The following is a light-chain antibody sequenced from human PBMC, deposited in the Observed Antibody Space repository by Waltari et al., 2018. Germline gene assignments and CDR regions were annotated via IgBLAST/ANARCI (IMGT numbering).Light chain of an antibody. CDR2: DVT. Sequence: QSALTQPASVSGSPGQPITISCTGTSSDVGTSNYVSWYQQHPGKAPKLMIYDVTNRPSGVSDRFSDSKSGNSASLTISGLQAEDEADYYCSSYGSGSTLRVFGGGTKLTVL. CDR3: SSYGSGSTLRV. V-gene: IGLV2-14*03. CDR1: SSDVGTSNY. J-gene: IGLJ3*02.